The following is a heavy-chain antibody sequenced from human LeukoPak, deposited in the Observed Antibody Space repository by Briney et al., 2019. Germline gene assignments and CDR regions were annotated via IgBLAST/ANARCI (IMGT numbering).Heavy chain of an antibody. Sequence: GASVKVSCKASGGTFSSYAISWVRQAPGQGLEWMGRIIPILGIANYAQKFQGRVTITADKSTSTAYMELSSLRSEDTAVYCCVRSTYYYDSSGYYYWGQGTLVTVSS. CDR2: IIPILGIA. V-gene: IGHV1-69*04. D-gene: IGHD3-22*01. CDR1: GGTFSSYA. CDR3: VRSTYYYDSSGYYY. J-gene: IGHJ4*02.